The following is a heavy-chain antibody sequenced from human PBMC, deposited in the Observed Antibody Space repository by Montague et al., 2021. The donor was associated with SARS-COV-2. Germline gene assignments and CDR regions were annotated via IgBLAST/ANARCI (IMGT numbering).Heavy chain of an antibody. V-gene: IGHV6-1*01. D-gene: IGHD4-17*01. CDR2: TNYRSKWTS. J-gene: IGHJ4*02. Sequence: CAISGDSVWSNTAAWNWIRQSPSGSLEWLGRTNYRSKWTSDYATSVEGRISIDPDTSKNQFSLHLRSVTPEDTGVYYCVRDTGSAQAGFDAWGQGTLVTVSS. CDR3: VRDTGSAQAGFDA. CDR1: GDSVWSNTAA.